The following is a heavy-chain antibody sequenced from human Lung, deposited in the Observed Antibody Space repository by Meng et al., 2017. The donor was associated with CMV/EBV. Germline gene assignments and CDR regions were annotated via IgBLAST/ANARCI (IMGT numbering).Heavy chain of an antibody. CDR2: ISSSSSEI. V-gene: IGHV3-21*01. CDR1: GFTFSSSS. Sequence: GGSLRLSCAASGFTFSSSSMNWVRQAPGKGLEWVSGISSSSSEIHYADSVKGRFTISRDNAKNSLYLQMNSLRAEDTAVYYCARSRSFDYWGQGTLVTVSS. J-gene: IGHJ4*02. CDR3: ARSRSFDY.